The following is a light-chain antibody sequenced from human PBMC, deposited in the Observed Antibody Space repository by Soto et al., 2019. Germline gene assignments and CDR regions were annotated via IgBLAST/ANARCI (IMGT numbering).Light chain of an antibody. CDR2: YAS. J-gene: IGKJ5*01. V-gene: IGKV3-15*01. CDR1: QWIXSN. CDR3: QQYNNWPTIT. Sequence: EIGLTQYAATLSVSPGERATLSCRASQWIXSNFDWYQPKPGQAPRFLIXYASTRATGIPARFSGSGSGTEFTLTLSSMQSEDFAVYYCQQYNNWPTITFGQGTRLDIK.